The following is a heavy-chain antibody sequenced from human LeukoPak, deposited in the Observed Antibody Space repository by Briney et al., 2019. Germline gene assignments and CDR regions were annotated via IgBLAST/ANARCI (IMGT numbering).Heavy chain of an antibody. D-gene: IGHD3-3*01. CDR2: ISSSSSYI. Sequence: GGSLRLSCAASGFTVSSNYMSWVRQAPGKGLEWVSSISSSSSYIYYADSVKGRFTISRDNAKNSLYLQMNNLRAEDTAVYYCARAYHYDFWSGSSYGMDVWGQGTTVTVSS. J-gene: IGHJ6*02. V-gene: IGHV3-21*01. CDR1: GFTVSSNY. CDR3: ARAYHYDFWSGSSYGMDV.